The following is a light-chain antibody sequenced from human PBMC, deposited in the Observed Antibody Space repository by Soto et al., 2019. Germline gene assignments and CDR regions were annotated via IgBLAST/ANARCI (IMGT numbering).Light chain of an antibody. V-gene: IGKV1-8*01. Sequence: AIRMTQSPSSLSASTGDRGTITCRASQGISSYLAWYQQKPGKAPKLLIYAASTLQSGVPSRFSGSGSGTDFTLTISGLQSEDCATYYCQQYYSYPRTFGQGTKVEIK. J-gene: IGKJ1*01. CDR3: QQYYSYPRT. CDR2: AAS. CDR1: QGISSY.